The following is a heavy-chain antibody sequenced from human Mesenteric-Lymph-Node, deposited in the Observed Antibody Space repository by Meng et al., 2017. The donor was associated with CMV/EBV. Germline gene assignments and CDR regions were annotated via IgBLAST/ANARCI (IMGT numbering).Heavy chain of an antibody. CDR3: ARVLVVIADDY. CDR1: GFTFSDYY. J-gene: IGHJ4*02. Sequence: GGSLRLSCAASGFTFSDYYMSWIRQAPGKGLEWVSYISSSGSTKYYADSVKGRFTISRDNAKNSLYLQMNSLRAEDTAVYYCARVLVVIADDYWGQGTLVTVSS. V-gene: IGHV3-11*04. CDR2: ISSSGSTK. D-gene: IGHD2-21*01.